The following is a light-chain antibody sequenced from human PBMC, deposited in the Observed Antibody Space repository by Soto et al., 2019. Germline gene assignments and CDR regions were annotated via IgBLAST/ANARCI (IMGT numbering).Light chain of an antibody. J-gene: IGKJ5*01. CDR2: DAS. CDR1: QSVSSN. Sequence: EIVITQSPATLSVSPCKRATLSCRASQSVSSNLAWDQQKPGQAPRLLIYDASNRATGIPARFSGSGSGTDFTLTISSLEPEDFAVYYCQQRSNWITLGQGTRLEIK. CDR3: QQRSNWIT. V-gene: IGKV3-11*01.